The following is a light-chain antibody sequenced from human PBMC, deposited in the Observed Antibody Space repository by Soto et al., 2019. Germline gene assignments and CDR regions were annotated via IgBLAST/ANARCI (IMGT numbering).Light chain of an antibody. CDR3: HQHNKRPHT. Sequence: EVVMTQSPATLSVSPGERATLSCRTSQTVNTNLAWFQQRPGQAPRLLIYDVSTRATGIAARFSGSGSGTEFTITVSSLQSEDSAVYYCHQHNKRPHTFGQGTKLEIK. J-gene: IGKJ2*01. V-gene: IGKV3-15*01. CDR2: DVS. CDR1: QTVNTN.